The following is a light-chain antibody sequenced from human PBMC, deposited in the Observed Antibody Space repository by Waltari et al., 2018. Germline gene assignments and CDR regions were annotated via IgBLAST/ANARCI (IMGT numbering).Light chain of an antibody. CDR1: QSISSY. J-gene: IGKJ3*01. Sequence: DIQMTQSPSSLSASVGDRVTITCRASQSISSYLNWYQQKPGKAPKLLIYAASSLQSGVPSRCSGSGSGTDFTRTISSLQPEDFATYYCQQSYSTPFTFGPGTKVDIK. CDR3: QQSYSTPFT. V-gene: IGKV1-39*01. CDR2: AAS.